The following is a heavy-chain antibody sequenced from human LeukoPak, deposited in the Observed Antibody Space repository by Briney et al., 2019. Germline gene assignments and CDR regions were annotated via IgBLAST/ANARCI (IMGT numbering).Heavy chain of an antibody. CDR1: GYTFTGYY. Sequence: ASVKVSCKASGYTFTGYYMHWVRQAPGQGLEWMGWINPNSGGTNYAQKFQGRVTMTRDTSISTAYMELSRLRSDDTAVYYCARDLRGVVRGVIITRVGYWGQGTLVTVSS. CDR3: ARDLRGVVRGVIITRVGY. V-gene: IGHV1-2*02. D-gene: IGHD3-10*01. CDR2: INPNSGGT. J-gene: IGHJ4*02.